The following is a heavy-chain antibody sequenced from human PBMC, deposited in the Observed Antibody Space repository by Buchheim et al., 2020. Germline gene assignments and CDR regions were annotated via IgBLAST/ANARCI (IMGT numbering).Heavy chain of an antibody. CDR1: GFDFSTYG. CDR2: IWYDGSNK. V-gene: IGHV3-33*01. Sequence: QVHLVESGGGVVQPGRSLRLSCAASGFDFSTYGMHWVRQAPGKGLEWVAVIWYDGSNKDYTDSVKGRFTISRDNSKNTLYLQMNSLRAEDTAVFYCARESSAATLDYWGQGTL. J-gene: IGHJ4*02. D-gene: IGHD2-2*01. CDR3: ARESSAATLDY.